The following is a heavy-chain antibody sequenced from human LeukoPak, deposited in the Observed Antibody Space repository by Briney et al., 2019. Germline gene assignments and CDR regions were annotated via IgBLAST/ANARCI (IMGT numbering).Heavy chain of an antibody. D-gene: IGHD3-9*01. CDR2: INHSGST. Sequence: SETLSLTCAVYGGSFSGYYWSWIREPPGKGLEWIGEINHSGSTKYNPSLKSRVTISVDTSKNQFSLKLSSVTAADTAVYYCARDGSLRYFDWSVNWFDPWGQGTLVTVSS. CDR1: GGSFSGYY. CDR3: ARDGSLRYFDWSVNWFDP. V-gene: IGHV4-34*01. J-gene: IGHJ5*02.